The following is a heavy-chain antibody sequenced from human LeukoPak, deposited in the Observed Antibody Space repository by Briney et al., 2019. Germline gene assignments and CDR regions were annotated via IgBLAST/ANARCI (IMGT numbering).Heavy chain of an antibody. J-gene: IGHJ3*02. CDR1: GGSISSSSYY. CDR2: IYYSGST. CDR3: ARPLRFLTSADAFDI. V-gene: IGHV4-39*01. Sequence: SETLSLTCSVSGGSISSSSYYWGWIRQPPGKGLEWIGSIYYSGSTYYNPSLKSRVTISVDTSKNQFSLKLSSVTAADTAVYYCARPLRFLTSADAFDIWGQGTMVTVSS. D-gene: IGHD3-3*01.